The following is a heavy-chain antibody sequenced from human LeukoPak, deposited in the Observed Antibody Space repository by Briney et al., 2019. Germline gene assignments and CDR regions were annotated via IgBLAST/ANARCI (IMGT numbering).Heavy chain of an antibody. D-gene: IGHD1-26*01. J-gene: IGHJ6*02. CDR3: ARAGPPSGSYSHIWYYYYGMDV. Sequence: SETLSLTCTVSGGSISSYYWSWIRQPPGKGLEWIGYIYYSGRTNYNPSLKSRVTISVDTSKNQFSLKLSSVTAADTAVYYCARAGPPSGSYSHIWYYYYGMDVWGQGTTVTVSS. CDR2: IYYSGRT. CDR1: GGSISSYY. V-gene: IGHV4-59*01.